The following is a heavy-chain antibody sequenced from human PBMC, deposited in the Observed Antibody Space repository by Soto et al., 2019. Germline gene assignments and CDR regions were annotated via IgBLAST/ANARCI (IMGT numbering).Heavy chain of an antibody. CDR3: AREEYSGHAKRGYYFDY. J-gene: IGHJ4*02. CDR2: INPSGGST. Sequence: QVQLVQSGAEVKKPGASVKVSCKASGYTFTSYYMHWVRQAPGQGLEWMGIINPSGGSTSYAQKFQGRVTMTRDTSTSTDYMELSSLRSEDTAVYYCAREEYSGHAKRGYYFDYWGQGTLVTVSS. CDR1: GYTFTSYY. V-gene: IGHV1-46*01. D-gene: IGHD5-12*01.